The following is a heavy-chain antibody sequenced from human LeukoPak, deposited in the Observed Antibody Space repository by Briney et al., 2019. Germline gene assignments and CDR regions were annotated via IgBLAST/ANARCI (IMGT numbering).Heavy chain of an antibody. CDR2: ISGSGGIT. D-gene: IGHD3-22*01. Sequence: GGSLRLSCAASGFTFSSCAMNWVRQAPGEGLEWVSGISGSGGITHYADSVRGRFTISRDNSKNTLYLQMNRLTAEDTAVYYCAKDPTDFDSSGQTYLDYWGQGSLVTVPS. CDR3: AKDPTDFDSSGQTYLDY. J-gene: IGHJ4*02. V-gene: IGHV3-23*01. CDR1: GFTFSSCA.